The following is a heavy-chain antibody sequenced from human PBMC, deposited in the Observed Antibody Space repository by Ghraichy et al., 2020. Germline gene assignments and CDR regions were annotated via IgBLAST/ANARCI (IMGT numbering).Heavy chain of an antibody. CDR3: ARGVTTVTMNWFDP. D-gene: IGHD4-17*01. CDR2: ISSSSSYI. Sequence: GSLRLSCAASGFTFSSYSMNWVRQAPGKELEWVSSISSSSSYIYYADSVKGRFTISRDNAKNSLYLQMNSLRAEDTAVYYCARGVTTVTMNWFDPWGQGTLVTVSS. V-gene: IGHV3-21*01. J-gene: IGHJ5*02. CDR1: GFTFSSYS.